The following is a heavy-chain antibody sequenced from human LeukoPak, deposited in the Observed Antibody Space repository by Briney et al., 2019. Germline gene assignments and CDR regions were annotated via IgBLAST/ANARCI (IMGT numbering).Heavy chain of an antibody. V-gene: IGHV4-59*01. J-gene: IGHJ4*02. CDR3: ARGLWFGELSLYY. Sequence: PSETLSLTCTVSGGSISSYYWSWIRQPPGKGLEWIGYIYYSGSTNYNPSLKSRVTISVDTSKNQFSLKLSSVTAADTAVYYCARGLWFGELSLYYWGQGTLVTVSS. CDR2: IYYSGST. D-gene: IGHD3-10*01. CDR1: GGSISSYY.